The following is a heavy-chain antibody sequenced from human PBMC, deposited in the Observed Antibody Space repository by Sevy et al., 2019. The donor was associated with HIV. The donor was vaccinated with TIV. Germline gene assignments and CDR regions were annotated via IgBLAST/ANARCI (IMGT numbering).Heavy chain of an antibody. V-gene: IGHV3-30*02. CDR2: LQYDGSNK. J-gene: IGHJ4*02. CDR3: VKEGGGEGGDH. CDR1: GFSYSSYG. Sequence: GGSLRLSCAASGFSYSSYGMHWVRQAPGKGLEWVAYLQYDGSNKDYADSVKGRFTISRDNSKNTLDLQMNSLSVEDSAVYYCVKEGGGEGGDHWGQGTLVTVSS. D-gene: IGHD2-21*01.